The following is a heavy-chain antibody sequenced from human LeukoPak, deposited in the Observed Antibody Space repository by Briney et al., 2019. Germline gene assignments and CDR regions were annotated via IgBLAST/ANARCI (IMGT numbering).Heavy chain of an antibody. CDR1: GYTFTSYG. CDR2: ISAYNGNT. Sequence: GASVKVSCKASGYTFTSYGISWVRQAPAQGLEWMGWISAYNGNTNYAQKLQGRVTMTTDTSTSTAYMELRSLRSDDTAVYYCARDPITIFGVVIIELDYWGQGTLVTVSP. J-gene: IGHJ4*02. V-gene: IGHV1-18*01. CDR3: ARDPITIFGVVIIELDY. D-gene: IGHD3-3*01.